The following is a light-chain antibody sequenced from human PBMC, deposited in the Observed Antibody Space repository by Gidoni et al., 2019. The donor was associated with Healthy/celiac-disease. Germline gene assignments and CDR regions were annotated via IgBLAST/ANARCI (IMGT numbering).Light chain of an antibody. J-gene: IGKJ4*01. CDR2: AAS. V-gene: IGKV1-39*01. CDR3: QQSAGLT. Sequence: DIQMTQSPSSLSASVGDRVTITCRASQSISSYLNWYQQKPGKAPKLLIYAASSLQSGVPSRFSGSGSGTDFTLTISSLQPEDFATYYCQQSAGLTFGGXTKVEIK. CDR1: QSISSY.